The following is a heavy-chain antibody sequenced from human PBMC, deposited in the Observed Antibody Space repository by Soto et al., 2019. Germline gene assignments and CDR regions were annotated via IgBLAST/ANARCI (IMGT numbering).Heavy chain of an antibody. Sequence: GGSLRLSCVASQFPFDVYSMHWVRQAPGKGLEWVSYIRHTTSATFYADAVKGRFTISRDNRKSSLFLQMNSLRDDDTGVYFCARDRGSSGMFELDVWGPGTLVTVSS. J-gene: IGHJ3*01. CDR3: ARDRGSSGMFELDV. CDR1: QFPFDVYS. CDR2: IRHTTSAT. D-gene: IGHD6-19*01. V-gene: IGHV3-48*02.